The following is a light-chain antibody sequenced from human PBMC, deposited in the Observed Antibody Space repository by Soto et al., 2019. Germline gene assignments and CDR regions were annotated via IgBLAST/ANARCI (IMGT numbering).Light chain of an antibody. Sequence: QSVLTQPASVSGSPGQSTTISCTGTSSDVGGYNFVSWYQQHPGKAPKLMIYDVNNRPSGVSNRFSGSKSGNTASLTISGLQAEDEAGYYCSSYTSSSTYVFGTGTKVTVL. J-gene: IGLJ1*01. V-gene: IGLV2-14*03. CDR1: SSDVGGYNF. CDR2: DVN. CDR3: SSYTSSSTYV.